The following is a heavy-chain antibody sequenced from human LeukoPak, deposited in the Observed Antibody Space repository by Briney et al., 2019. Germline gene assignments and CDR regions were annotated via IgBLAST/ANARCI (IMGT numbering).Heavy chain of an antibody. Sequence: ASVKVSCKASGYTFTGYYMHWVRQAPGQGLEWMGWINPNSGGTNYAREFQGRVTMTRDTSISTAYMELSRLRSDDTAVYYCARGTYYDSNPDYWGQGTLVTVSS. J-gene: IGHJ4*02. CDR2: INPNSGGT. CDR3: ARGTYYDSNPDY. V-gene: IGHV1-2*02. D-gene: IGHD3-22*01. CDR1: GYTFTGYY.